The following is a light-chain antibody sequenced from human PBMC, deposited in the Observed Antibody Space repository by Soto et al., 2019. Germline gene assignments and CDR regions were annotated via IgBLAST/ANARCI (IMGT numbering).Light chain of an antibody. Sequence: EILLTQSPGTLSLSPGESATLSCRASQSVSNNYLAWYQQKPGQAPRLLIYGASNRDTGIPDRFSGSGSGTDFTLTISRLEPEDFQVYYCHQYDDGPYTFGQGTKVDIK. J-gene: IGKJ2*01. V-gene: IGKV3-20*01. CDR3: HQYDDGPYT. CDR2: GAS. CDR1: QSVSNNY.